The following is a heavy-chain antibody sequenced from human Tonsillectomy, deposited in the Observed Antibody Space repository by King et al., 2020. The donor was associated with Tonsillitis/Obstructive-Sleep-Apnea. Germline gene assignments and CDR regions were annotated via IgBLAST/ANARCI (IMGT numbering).Heavy chain of an antibody. CDR1: GFTFSNAW. D-gene: IGHD1/OR15-1a*01. CDR3: TTELITGTPYYFDY. J-gene: IGHJ4*02. V-gene: IGHV3-15*01. Sequence: VQLVESGGGLVKPGGSLRLSCAASGFTFSNAWMSWVRQAPGKGLEWVGRIKSKTDGGTTDYAAPVKGRFTISRDDSKNTLYLQMNSLKTEDTAVYYCTTELITGTPYYFDYWGQGTLVTVSS. CDR2: IKSKTDGGTT.